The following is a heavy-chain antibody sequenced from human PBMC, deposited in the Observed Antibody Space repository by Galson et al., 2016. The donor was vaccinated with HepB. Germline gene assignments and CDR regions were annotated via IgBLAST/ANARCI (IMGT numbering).Heavy chain of an antibody. D-gene: IGHD3-22*01. CDR2: IDWDDDK. CDR3: ARTYYHDSSGYYVSDY. V-gene: IGHV2-70*11. Sequence: PALVKPTQTLTMTCTFSGFSLSTSGMCVSWIRQPPGKAPEWLARIDWDDDKNYRTSLKTRLTISKDTSENQVVLTMTSMDPVDTAAYYCARTYYHDSSGYYVSDYWGQGILVTVSS. J-gene: IGHJ4*02. CDR1: GFSLSTSGMC.